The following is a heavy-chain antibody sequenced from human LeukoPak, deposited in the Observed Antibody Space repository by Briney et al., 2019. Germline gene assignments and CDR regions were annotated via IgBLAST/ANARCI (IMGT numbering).Heavy chain of an antibody. D-gene: IGHD1-7*01. Sequence: GGSLRLSCAGSGFTFSNTWMHWVRQAPGEGLVWVSRIDSDGSTINYADSVKGRFTISRDNARNTLYLQMNSLRVEDTALYFCATAGNYRFDYWGQGTLVTVSS. CDR2: IDSDGSTI. CDR3: ATAGNYRFDY. CDR1: GFTFSNTW. V-gene: IGHV3-74*01. J-gene: IGHJ4*02.